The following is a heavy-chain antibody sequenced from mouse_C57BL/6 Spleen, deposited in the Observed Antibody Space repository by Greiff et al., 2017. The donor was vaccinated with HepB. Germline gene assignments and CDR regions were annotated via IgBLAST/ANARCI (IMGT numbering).Heavy chain of an antibody. CDR2: INPSSGYT. CDR3: ARGRTGTSDLYFDV. V-gene: IGHV1-4*01. D-gene: IGHD4-1*01. CDR1: GYTFTSYT. J-gene: IGHJ1*03. Sequence: QVQLQQSGAELARPGASVKMSCKASGYTFTSYTMHWVKQRPGQGLEWIGYINPSSGYTKYNQKFKDKATLTADKSSSTAYMQLSSLTSEDSAVYYCARGRTGTSDLYFDVWGTGTTVTVSS.